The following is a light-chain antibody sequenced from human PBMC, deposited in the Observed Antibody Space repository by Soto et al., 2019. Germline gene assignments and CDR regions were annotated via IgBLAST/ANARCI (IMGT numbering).Light chain of an antibody. CDR3: QQSDSTPYT. Sequence: DIQMTQSPSSLSASVGDSVTITCRASQTLSTYLNWYQQKPGKAPRLLIYDASSLLSGVPSRFSGSGSGTDFTLTIASLQPEDFSTYYCQQSDSTPYTFGKGTKVEI. CDR1: QTLSTY. V-gene: IGKV1-39*01. J-gene: IGKJ2*01. CDR2: DAS.